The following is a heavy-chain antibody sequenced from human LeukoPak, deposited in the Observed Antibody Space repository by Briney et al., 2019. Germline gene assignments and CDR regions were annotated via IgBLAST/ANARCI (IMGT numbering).Heavy chain of an antibody. Sequence: ASVKVSCKASGYTFTSYDINWVRQATGQGNEWMGWMNPNSGNTGYAQKFQGRVTMTRNTSKSKAYMEMSSLRSEDTAVYYCARERVSAFDIWGQGTMVTVSS. D-gene: IGHD3-22*01. CDR1: GYTFTSYD. CDR3: ARERVSAFDI. V-gene: IGHV1-8*01. CDR2: MNPNSGNT. J-gene: IGHJ3*02.